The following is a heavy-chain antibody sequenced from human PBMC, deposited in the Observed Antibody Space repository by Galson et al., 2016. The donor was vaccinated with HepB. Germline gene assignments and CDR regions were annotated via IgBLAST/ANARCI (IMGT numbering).Heavy chain of an antibody. J-gene: IGHJ4*02. Sequence: SLRLSCAISGFTFNDYDMHWVRQGTGESLELVATMGPFGDKHYPGSVKGRFTVSRESAENSLYLQMDSLRAGDSGVYYCASGPHWNLAYWGRGTLVTVSS. CDR1: GFTFNDYD. D-gene: IGHD1-1*01. CDR3: ASGPHWNLAY. V-gene: IGHV3-13*01. CDR2: MGPFGDK.